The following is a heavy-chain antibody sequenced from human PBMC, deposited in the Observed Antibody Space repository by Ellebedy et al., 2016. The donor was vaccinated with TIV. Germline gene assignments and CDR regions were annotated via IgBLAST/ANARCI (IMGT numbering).Heavy chain of an antibody. CDR1: GFTFSAYS. CDR3: ARDASVYGDSVYWYFDL. J-gene: IGHJ2*01. Sequence: GESLKISCAVSGFTFSAYSMNWGRQAPGKGLEWVSYISTGSSTIYYADSVKGRFTISRDNAKNSLYLQMNSLRAEDTAVYYCARDASVYGDSVYWYFDLWGRGTLVGVSS. D-gene: IGHD4-17*01. V-gene: IGHV3-48*04. CDR2: ISTGSSTI.